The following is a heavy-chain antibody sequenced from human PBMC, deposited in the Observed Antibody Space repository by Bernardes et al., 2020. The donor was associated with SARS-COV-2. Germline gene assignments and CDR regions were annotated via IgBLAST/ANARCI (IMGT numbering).Heavy chain of an antibody. CDR3: ARTRFLDY. CDR2: IKEDGREK. CDR1: GFTFSSYW. V-gene: IGHV3-7*04. J-gene: IGHJ4*02. D-gene: IGHD4-17*01. Sequence: GGSLRLSCAASGFTFSSYWMSWVRQAPGKGLEWVANIKEDGREKYYVDSVKGRFTISRDNAKNSLYLQMSSLRAEDVAVYYCARTRFLDYWGQGTLVTVSS.